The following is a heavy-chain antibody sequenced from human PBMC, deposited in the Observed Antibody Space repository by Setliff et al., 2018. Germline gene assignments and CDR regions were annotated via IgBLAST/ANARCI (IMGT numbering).Heavy chain of an antibody. D-gene: IGHD3-3*01. CDR1: GYTFTSYD. J-gene: IGHJ4*02. CDR3: ARGPRHNFWSGYYLVAVNY. Sequence: ASVKVSCKASGYTFTSYDINWVRQATGQGLEWMGWMNPNSGNTGYAQKFQGRVTITRNTSISTAYMELSSLRSEDTAVYYCARGPRHNFWSGYYLVAVNYWGQGTLVTVS. V-gene: IGHV1-8*03. CDR2: MNPNSGNT.